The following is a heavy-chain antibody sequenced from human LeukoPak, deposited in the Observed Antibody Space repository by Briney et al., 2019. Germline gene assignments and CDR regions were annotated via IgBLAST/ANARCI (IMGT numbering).Heavy chain of an antibody. CDR3: ARERGRVAGTVKINDAFDI. CDR1: GYTFTGYY. Sequence: ASVKVSCKASGYTFTGYYMHWVRQAPGQGLEWMGWINPNSGGTNYAQKFQGRVTMTRDTSISTAYMELSRLRSDDTAVYYCARERGRVAGTVKINDAFDIWGQGTMVTVSS. CDR2: INPNSGGT. V-gene: IGHV1-2*02. J-gene: IGHJ3*02. D-gene: IGHD6-19*01.